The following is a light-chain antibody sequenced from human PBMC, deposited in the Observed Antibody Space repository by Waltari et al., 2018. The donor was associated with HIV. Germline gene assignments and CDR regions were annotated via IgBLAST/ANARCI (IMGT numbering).Light chain of an antibody. J-gene: IGLJ3*02. V-gene: IGLV3-25*03. CDR3: QSADLSGTYWV. CDR2: QDT. Sequence: SYDVTQPSSVSVSPGQTARITCSGYALPDQFVYWYQQKPGQAPVLVIYQDTQRPSGIPERFSGSSSGTVATVTIRGVRTEDEADYHCQSADLSGTYWVFGGGTKLTVL. CDR1: ALPDQF.